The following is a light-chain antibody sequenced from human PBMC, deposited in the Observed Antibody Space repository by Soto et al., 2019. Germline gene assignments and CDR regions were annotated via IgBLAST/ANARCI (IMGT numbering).Light chain of an antibody. CDR2: EVS. CDR1: SSDVGSYNR. J-gene: IGLJ1*01. V-gene: IGLV2-18*02. CDR3: CSYTSSTHYV. Sequence: QAVVTQPPSVSGSPGQSVTISCTGTSSDVGSYNRVSWYQQPPGTAPKLMLYEVSNRPSGVPDRFSGSKSGNTASLTISGLQAEDEGDYYCCSYTSSTHYVFGTGTKLTVL.